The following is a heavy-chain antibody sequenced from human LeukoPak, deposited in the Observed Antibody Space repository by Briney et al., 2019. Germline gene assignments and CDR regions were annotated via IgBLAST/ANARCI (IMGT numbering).Heavy chain of an antibody. CDR3: VRDGGVSGYDLLDY. V-gene: IGHV3-7*01. CDR1: GFTFSNNW. Sequence: GGSLRLSCAASGFTFSNNWMTWVRQAPGKGLEWVAHINQDGSEEHYMDSVKARFTISRDNAKNSLSLQMNSLRAEDTAVYYCVRDGGVSGYDLLDYWGQGTLVTVSS. J-gene: IGHJ4*02. D-gene: IGHD5-12*01. CDR2: INQDGSEE.